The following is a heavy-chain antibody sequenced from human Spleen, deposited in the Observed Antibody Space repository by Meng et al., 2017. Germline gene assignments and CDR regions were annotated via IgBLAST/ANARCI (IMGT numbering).Heavy chain of an antibody. J-gene: IGHJ6*02. D-gene: IGHD6-13*01. Sequence: ASVKVSCKASGYTFTSYAMHWVRQAPGQRLEWMGWINAGNGNTKYSQKFQGRVTITRDTSASTAYMELSSLRSEDTAVYYCAREPYSSRWYRPIPFYYYGMDVWGQGTTVTVSS. CDR1: GYTFTSYA. V-gene: IGHV1-3*01. CDR3: AREPYSSRWYRPIPFYYYGMDV. CDR2: INAGNGNT.